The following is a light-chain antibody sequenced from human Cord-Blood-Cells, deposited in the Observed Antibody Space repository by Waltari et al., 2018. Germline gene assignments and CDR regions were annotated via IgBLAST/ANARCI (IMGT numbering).Light chain of an antibody. Sequence: DIVMTQSPPSLPVTPGEPASISCRSSQSLLHSNGYNYLDWYLETPGQSPQLLIYLGSNRASGVPDRFRGSGSGTDFTLKINRVESEDGGVYYCMQALQTPLTFGGGTKVEIK. CDR2: LGS. J-gene: IGKJ4*01. CDR1: QSLLHSNGYNY. CDR3: MQALQTPLT. V-gene: IGKV2-28*01.